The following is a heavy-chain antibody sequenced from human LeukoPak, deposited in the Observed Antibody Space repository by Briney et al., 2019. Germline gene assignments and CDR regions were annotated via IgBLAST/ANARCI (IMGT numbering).Heavy chain of an antibody. D-gene: IGHD2-15*01. J-gene: IGHJ5*02. CDR3: ARGAFVVVVAKINHNWFDP. Sequence: SETLSLTCTVSGGSISSYYWRWIRQPPGEGLEWIGEIKHSGSNKYNPSLKSRVTIPVDTTKHQFSLKLSSVTAAGTAVYYCARGAFVVVVAKINHNWFDPWGQGTLVTVSS. V-gene: IGHV4-34*01. CDR2: IKHSGSN. CDR1: GGSISSYY.